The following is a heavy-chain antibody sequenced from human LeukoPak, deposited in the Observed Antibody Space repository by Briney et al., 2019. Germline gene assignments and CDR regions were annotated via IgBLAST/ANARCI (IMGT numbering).Heavy chain of an antibody. CDR1: GFTFTTFW. CDR3: VRDWGYDNRGYRQKYFDT. CDR2: INHDGSST. Sequence: GGSLRLSCATSGFTFTTFWMHWVRHAPGKGLVWVSRINHDGSSTNYVDSVKGRFTISRDNAKNTVYLQMNSLRAEDTAVYYCVRDWGYDNRGYRQKYFDTWGQGTLVTVSS. J-gene: IGHJ4*02. V-gene: IGHV3-74*01. D-gene: IGHD3-22*01.